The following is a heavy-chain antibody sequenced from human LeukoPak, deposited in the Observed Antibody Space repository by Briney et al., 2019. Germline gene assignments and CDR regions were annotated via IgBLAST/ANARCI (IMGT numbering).Heavy chain of an antibody. CDR3: ARDGRQWLASPYYFDY. D-gene: IGHD6-19*01. CDR1: GGSISSGDYY. J-gene: IGHJ4*02. CDR2: IYYSGST. Sequence: PSETLSLTCTVSGGSISSGDYYWSWIRQPPGKGLEWIGYIYYSGSTYYNPSLKSRVTISVDTSKNQFSLKLSSVTAADTAVYYCARDGRQWLASPYYFDYWGQRTLVTVSS. V-gene: IGHV4-30-4*01.